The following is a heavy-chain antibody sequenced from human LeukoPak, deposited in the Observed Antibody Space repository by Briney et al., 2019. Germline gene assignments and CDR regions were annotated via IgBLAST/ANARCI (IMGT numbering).Heavy chain of an antibody. D-gene: IGHD4-17*01. Sequence: SETLSLTCTVSGGSISSYYWSWIRQPPGKGLEWIGYIYDSGRSTNYKPSLKSRATISADTSNHQFSLKLSPVTAADTAVYYCAREATVTGDYSYYYAIDVWGQGTTVTVSS. V-gene: IGHV4-59*01. CDR3: AREATVTGDYSYYYAIDV. CDR2: IYDSGRST. J-gene: IGHJ6*02. CDR1: GGSISSYY.